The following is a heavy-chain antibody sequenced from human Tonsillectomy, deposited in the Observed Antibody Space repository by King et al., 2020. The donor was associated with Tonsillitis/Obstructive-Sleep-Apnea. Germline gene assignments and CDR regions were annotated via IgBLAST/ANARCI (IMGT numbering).Heavy chain of an antibody. Sequence: ITLKESGPALVKPTQTLTLTCTFSGFSLSNSGVSVGWVRQPPGKALEWLALIYWDDDKRYSPSLKNRLTFTKDTSKNQVVLTMTNMDPVDTATYYCAHGSDTSTALDYWGQGTLVTVSS. J-gene: IGHJ4*02. CDR2: IYWDDDK. CDR3: AHGSDTSTALDY. CDR1: GFSLSNSGVS. V-gene: IGHV2-5*02. D-gene: IGHD5-18*01.